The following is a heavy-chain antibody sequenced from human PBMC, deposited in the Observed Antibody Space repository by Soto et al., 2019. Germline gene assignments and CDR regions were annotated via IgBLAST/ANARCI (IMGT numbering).Heavy chain of an antibody. Sequence: ASVKVSCKASGYTFTSYGISWVRQAPGQGLEWMGWIIANNGNANYAQKLQGRVTITTDASTSTAYMELSSLRSEDTAVYYCAREGEYCSGGSCYRGYGAFDIWGQGTMVTVSS. CDR1: GYTFTSYG. CDR3: AREGEYCSGGSCYRGYGAFDI. CDR2: IIANNGNA. V-gene: IGHV1-18*01. D-gene: IGHD2-15*01. J-gene: IGHJ3*02.